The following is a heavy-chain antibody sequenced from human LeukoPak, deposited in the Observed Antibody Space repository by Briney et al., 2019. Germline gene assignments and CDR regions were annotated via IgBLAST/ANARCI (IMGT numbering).Heavy chain of an antibody. V-gene: IGHV1-3*01. J-gene: IGHJ5*02. D-gene: IGHD3-3*01. CDR2: INAGNGDT. Sequence: ASVKVSCKASGYTFSSHAVHWVRQAPGQRLEWMGWINAGNGDTKYSQKFQGRVTITRDTSASTAYMEVSSLRSEDTAVYYCARDGGYYDFWTKATFDPWGQGTLVTVSS. CDR1: GYTFSSHA. CDR3: ARDGGYYDFWTKATFDP.